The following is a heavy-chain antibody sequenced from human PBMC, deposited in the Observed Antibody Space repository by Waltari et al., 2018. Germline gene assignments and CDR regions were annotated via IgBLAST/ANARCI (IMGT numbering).Heavy chain of an antibody. CDR2: ITASGHIT. CDR3: AKGETTGWYRCFDY. J-gene: IGHJ4*02. D-gene: IGHD6-19*01. V-gene: IGHV3-23*04. CDR1: GFPFTSSA. Sequence: EVQLVDSGGDLTQPGGSLRLSCVASGFPFTSSARSWVRQVPGKGLEWVSSITASGHITYYADSVKGRFSISRDNSKNTVYLQMDSLRAEDTAVYHCAKGETTGWYRCFDYWGQGTQVTVSS.